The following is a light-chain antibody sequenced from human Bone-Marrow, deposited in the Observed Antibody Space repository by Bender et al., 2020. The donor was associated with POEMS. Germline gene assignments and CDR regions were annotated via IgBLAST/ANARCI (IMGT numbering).Light chain of an antibody. CDR2: RDN. J-gene: IGLJ3*02. Sequence: QSALTQPPSASGTPGQRVTISCSGRSSNIGSKYVSWYQQVPGTAPKLLISRDNQRPSGVPGRFSGSKSGNTASITVAGLQADDEADYYCSSYAATTTVLFGGGTKLTVL. CDR1: SSNIGSKY. V-gene: IGLV1-47*01. CDR3: SSYAATTTVL.